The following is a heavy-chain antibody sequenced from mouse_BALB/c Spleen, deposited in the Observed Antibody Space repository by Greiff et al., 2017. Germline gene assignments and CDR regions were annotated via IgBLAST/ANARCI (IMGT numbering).Heavy chain of an antibody. D-gene: IGHD2-1*01. CDR2: IDPSDSYT. CDR1: GYTFTSYW. Sequence: QVQLQQSGAELVKPGASVKLSCKASGYTFTSYWMHWVKQRPGQGLEWIGEIDPSDSYTNYNQKFKGKATWTVDKSSSTAYMQLSSLTSEDSAVYYCARGGNYDAMDYWGQGTSVTVSS. V-gene: IGHV1-69*02. CDR3: ARGGNYDAMDY. J-gene: IGHJ4*01.